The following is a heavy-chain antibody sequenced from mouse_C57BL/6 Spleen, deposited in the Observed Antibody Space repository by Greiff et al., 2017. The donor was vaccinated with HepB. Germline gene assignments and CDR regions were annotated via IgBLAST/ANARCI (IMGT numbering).Heavy chain of an antibody. CDR2: IYPGDGDT. D-gene: IGHD2-3*01. CDR1: GYAFSSSW. CDR3: AREDGYYGYFDV. V-gene: IGHV1-82*01. Sequence: VKLQQSGPELVKPGASVKISCKASGYAFSSSWMNWVKQRPGKGLEWIGRIYPGDGDTNYNGKFKGKATLTADKSSSTAYMQLSSLTSEDSAVYFCAREDGYYGYFDVWGTGTTVTVSS. J-gene: IGHJ1*03.